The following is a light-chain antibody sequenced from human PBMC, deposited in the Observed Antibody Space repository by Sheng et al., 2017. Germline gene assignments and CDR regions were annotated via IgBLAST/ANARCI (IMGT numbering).Light chain of an antibody. J-gene: IGKJ4*01. CDR3: QQSYSTPLLT. Sequence: DIQMTQSPSSLSASVGDRVTITCRASQSIRTYLNWYQQRPGKTPKLLIYAASSLQSGVPSRFSGSGSGTDFTLTISSLQPEDFATYYCQQSYSTPLLTFGGGTEGGD. V-gene: IGKV1-39*01. CDR2: AAS. CDR1: QSIRTY.